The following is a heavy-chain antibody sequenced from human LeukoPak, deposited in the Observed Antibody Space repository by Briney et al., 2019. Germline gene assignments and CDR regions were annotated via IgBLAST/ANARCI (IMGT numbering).Heavy chain of an antibody. V-gene: IGHV4-59*01. D-gene: IGHD5-18*01. CDR3: ARGQGYSYGYEWFDL. Sequence: SETLSLTCTVSGGSITSYYWSWIRQPPGKGLEWIGYIYYSGSTNYNPSLQSRVTISVDTSKNQFSLKLSSVTAADTAVYYCARGQGYSYGYEWFDLWGQGTLVTVSS. CDR2: IYYSGST. CDR1: GGSITSYY. J-gene: IGHJ5*02.